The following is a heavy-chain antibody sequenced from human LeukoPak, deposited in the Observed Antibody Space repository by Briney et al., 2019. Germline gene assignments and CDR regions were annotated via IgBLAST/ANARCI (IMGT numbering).Heavy chain of an antibody. Sequence: PGRSLRLSCAASGFSFSSYGMHWVRQAQGKGLEWVAVISYDGSNKKYAYSVKGRFTISRDNSENTLWLQMNSLRAEDMAVYYCAKAEGYTYGPFDSWGQGALVTVSS. CDR3: AKAEGYTYGPFDS. CDR2: ISYDGSNK. V-gene: IGHV3-30*18. J-gene: IGHJ4*02. D-gene: IGHD5-18*01. CDR1: GFSFSSYG.